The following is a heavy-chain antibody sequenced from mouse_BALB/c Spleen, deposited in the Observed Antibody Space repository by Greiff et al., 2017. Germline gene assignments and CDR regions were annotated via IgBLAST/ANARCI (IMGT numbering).Heavy chain of an antibody. CDR1: GYSITSDYA. J-gene: IGHJ2*01. Sequence: DVKLVESGPGLVKPSQSLSLTCTVTGYSITSDYAWNWIRQFPGNKLEWMGYISYSGSTSYNPSLKSRISITRDTSKNQFFLQLNSVTTEDTATYYCARGDVYYFDYWGQGTTLTVSS. CDR2: ISYSGST. CDR3: ARGDVYYFDY. V-gene: IGHV3-2*02.